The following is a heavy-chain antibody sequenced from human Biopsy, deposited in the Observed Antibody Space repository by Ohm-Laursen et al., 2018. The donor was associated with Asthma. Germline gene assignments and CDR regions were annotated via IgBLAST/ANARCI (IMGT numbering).Heavy chain of an antibody. CDR1: GFNFHNYG. CDR2: ILSDGRKI. D-gene: IGHD6-13*01. V-gene: IGHV3-30*18. CDR3: AKDRVAGRSYYFDY. J-gene: IGHJ4*02. Sequence: SSLRLSCSASGFNFHNYGMNWVRRAPGKGLEWVAQILSDGRKINYPDSVKGRFTISRDNSKNMVYLQMNSLRPEDTAVYYCAKDRVAGRSYYFDYWGQGSLVSVSS.